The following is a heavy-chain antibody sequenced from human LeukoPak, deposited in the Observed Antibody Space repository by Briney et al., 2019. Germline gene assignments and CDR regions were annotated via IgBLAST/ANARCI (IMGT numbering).Heavy chain of an antibody. CDR3: SKGGGYVRMDV. CDR1: GFIFSDYW. V-gene: IGHV3-7*03. D-gene: IGHD5-12*01. CDR2: IKQDGSKT. J-gene: IGHJ6*02. Sequence: GGSLRLSCAASGFIFSDYWLSWVRQAPGKGLEWVANIKQDGSKTHYVDSVKGRFTISRDNAKNSQFLQMNSLRADDTAVYYCSKGGGYVRMDVWGQGTTVTVSS.